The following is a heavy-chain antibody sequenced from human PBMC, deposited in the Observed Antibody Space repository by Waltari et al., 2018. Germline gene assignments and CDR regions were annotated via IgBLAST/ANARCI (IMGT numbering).Heavy chain of an antibody. CDR1: GGYISSYY. CDR2: IYYSGST. CDR3: ARDREGEYSSSSGDSFDY. J-gene: IGHJ4*02. Sequence: QVQLQESGPGLVKPSETLSLTCTVSGGYISSYYWSWIRQPPGKGLEWIGYIYYSGSTNYNPSLKSRVTISGDTSKNQFSLKLSSVTAADTAVYYCARDREGEYSSSSGDSFDYWGQGTLVTVSS. D-gene: IGHD6-6*01. V-gene: IGHV4-59*01.